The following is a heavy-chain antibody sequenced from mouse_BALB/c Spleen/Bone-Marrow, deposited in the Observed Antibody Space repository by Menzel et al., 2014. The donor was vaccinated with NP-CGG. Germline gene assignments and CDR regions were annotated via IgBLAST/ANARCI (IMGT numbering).Heavy chain of an antibody. V-gene: IGHV1S29*02. D-gene: IGHD2-4*01. CDR1: GYTFTDYN. Sequence: VQLQQSGPELVKPGASVKISCKASGYTFTDYNMHWVKQSHGKSLEWIGYIYPYNGGTGYNQKFKSKATLTVDNSSSTAYMELRSLTSADSAVYYCARSEGYDYDWFAYWGQGTLVTVSA. J-gene: IGHJ3*01. CDR3: ARSEGYDYDWFAY. CDR2: IYPYNGGT.